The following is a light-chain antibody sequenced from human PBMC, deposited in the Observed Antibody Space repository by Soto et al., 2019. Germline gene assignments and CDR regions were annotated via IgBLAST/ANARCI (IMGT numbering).Light chain of an antibody. J-gene: IGKJ2*01. Sequence: EIVMTQSPGTLSVSPGERATLSCRASQSVSSNLAWYQQKPGQAPRLLIYGASTRATGIPARFSVSGSGTEFTLTISSLQSEDFAVYHCQQYNKWPLYTFGQGTKLEIK. CDR3: QQYNKWPLYT. CDR1: QSVSSN. V-gene: IGKV3-15*01. CDR2: GAS.